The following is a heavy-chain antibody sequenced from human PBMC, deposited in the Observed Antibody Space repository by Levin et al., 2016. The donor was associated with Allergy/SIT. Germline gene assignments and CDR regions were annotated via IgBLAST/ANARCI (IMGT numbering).Heavy chain of an antibody. CDR1: GGSISSYY. V-gene: IGHV4-4*07. CDR2: IYSSGTT. CDR3: ARGICSGGSCYSPGSFDI. J-gene: IGHJ3*02. D-gene: IGHD2-15*01. Sequence: SETLSLTCTVSGGSISSYYWSWIRQPAGEGLEWIGRIYSSGTTNYNPSLKSRITMSVDTSRNQFSLKLSSVTAADTAVYYCARGICSGGSCYSPGSFDIWGQGTMVTVSS.